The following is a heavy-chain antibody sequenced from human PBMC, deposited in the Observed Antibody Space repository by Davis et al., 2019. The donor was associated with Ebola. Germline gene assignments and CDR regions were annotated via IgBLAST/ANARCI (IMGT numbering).Heavy chain of an antibody. Sequence: PGGSLRLSCAASGFIFSTYAMSWVRQAPGKGLEWVSAISGSGGSTYYADSVKGRITISRDNSKNTLYLQMNSLRAEDTAVYYCVKTAPWVALVPFDYYYGMDVWGQGTTVTVSS. CDR3: VKTAPWVALVPFDYYYGMDV. J-gene: IGHJ6*02. CDR1: GFIFSTYA. D-gene: IGHD5-18*01. CDR2: ISGSGGST. V-gene: IGHV3-23*01.